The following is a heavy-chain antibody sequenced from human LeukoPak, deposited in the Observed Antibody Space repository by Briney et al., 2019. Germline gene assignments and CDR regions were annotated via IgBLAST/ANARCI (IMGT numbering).Heavy chain of an antibody. CDR3: VGEGTY. Sequence: GGSLRLSCVASGLSVSSTYMTWVRQALGKGLEWVSVIYSGGGTNYADSLKGRFSISRDNSKNTLYLQMKSLRAEDTAVYYCVGEGTYWGQGTLVTVSS. D-gene: IGHD1-1*01. CDR1: GLSVSSTY. V-gene: IGHV3-53*01. CDR2: IYSGGGT. J-gene: IGHJ4*02.